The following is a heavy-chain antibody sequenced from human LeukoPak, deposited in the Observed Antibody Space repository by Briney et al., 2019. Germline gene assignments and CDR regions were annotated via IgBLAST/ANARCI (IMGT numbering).Heavy chain of an antibody. J-gene: IGHJ5*02. CDR3: ARDKYCSGGSCYLGWFDP. CDR2: MNPNSGNT. CDR1: GYTFTSYD. Sequence: ASVKVSCKASGYTFTSYDINWVRQATGQGLEWMGWMNPNSGNTGYAQKFQGRVTMTRNTSISTAYMELSSLRSDDTAAYYCARDKYCSGGSCYLGWFDPWGQGTLVTVSS. D-gene: IGHD2-15*01. V-gene: IGHV1-8*01.